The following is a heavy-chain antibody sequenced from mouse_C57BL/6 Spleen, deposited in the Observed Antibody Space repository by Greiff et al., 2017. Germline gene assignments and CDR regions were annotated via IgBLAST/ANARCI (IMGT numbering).Heavy chain of an antibody. Sequence: DVQLQESGPGLVKPSQSLSLTCSVTGYSITSGYYWNWIRQFPGNKLEWMGYISYDGSNNYNPSLKNRISITRDTSKNQFFLKLNSVTTEDTATYYCARDRDWDEDWYFDVWGTGTTVTVSS. J-gene: IGHJ1*03. CDR2: ISYDGSN. V-gene: IGHV3-6*01. CDR1: GYSITSGYY. D-gene: IGHD4-1*01. CDR3: ARDRDWDEDWYFDV.